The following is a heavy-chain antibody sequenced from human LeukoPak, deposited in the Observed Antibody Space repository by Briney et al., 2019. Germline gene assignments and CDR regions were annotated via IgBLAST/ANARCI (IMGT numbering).Heavy chain of an antibody. CDR2: IVIGSGNT. CDR3: AAGGKSSGYDY. J-gene: IGHJ4*02. V-gene: IGHV1-58*02. D-gene: IGHD3-22*01. CDR1: GFTFTSSA. Sequence: SVNVSCKASGFTFTSSAMQWVRQARGQRLEWIGWIVIGSGNTNYAQKFQERVTITRDMSTSTAYMELSSLGSEDTAVYYCAAGGKSSGYDYWGQGTLVTVSS.